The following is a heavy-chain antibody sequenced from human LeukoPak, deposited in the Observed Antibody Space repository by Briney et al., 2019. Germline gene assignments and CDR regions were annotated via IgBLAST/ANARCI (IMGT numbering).Heavy chain of an antibody. CDR3: ARHVSTIGESFFDY. CDR2: IYYSEST. Sequence: PSETLSLTCTVSGGSISSSSYYWGWIRQPPGKGLEGIGSIYYSESTYYSPSLKSRVTISVDTSKNQFSLKLSSVTAADTAVYYCARHVSTIGESFFDYWGQGTLVTVSS. J-gene: IGHJ4*02. D-gene: IGHD2/OR15-2a*01. V-gene: IGHV4-39*01. CDR1: GGSISSSSYY.